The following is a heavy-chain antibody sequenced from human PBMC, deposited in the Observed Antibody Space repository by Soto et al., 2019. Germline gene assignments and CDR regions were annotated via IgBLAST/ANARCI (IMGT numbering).Heavy chain of an antibody. CDR2: INAGNGNT. D-gene: IGHD3-16*01. CDR3: ARAFSRGIFAHLDPHGF. Sequence: ASVKVSCKASGYTFTSYAMHWVRQAPGQRLEWMGWINAGNGNTKYSQKFQGRVTITRDTSASTAYMELSSLRSEDTAVYYCARAFSRGIFAHLDPHGFWGQGTPVTGSS. CDR1: GYTFTSYA. V-gene: IGHV1-3*01. J-gene: IGHJ4*02.